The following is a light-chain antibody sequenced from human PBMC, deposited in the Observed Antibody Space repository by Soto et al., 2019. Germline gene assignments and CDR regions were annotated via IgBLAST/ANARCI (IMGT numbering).Light chain of an antibody. V-gene: IGKV2-28*01. CDR1: QNIGSF. J-gene: IGKJ5*01. Sequence: MTQSXSSLSASIGDRVTITCRASQNIGSFLNWYLQKPGQSPQLLIYLGSNRSSGVPDRFSGSGSGTDFTLKISRVGVEDVGVYYCMQALQTLTFGQGTRLEIK. CDR3: MQALQTLT. CDR2: LGS.